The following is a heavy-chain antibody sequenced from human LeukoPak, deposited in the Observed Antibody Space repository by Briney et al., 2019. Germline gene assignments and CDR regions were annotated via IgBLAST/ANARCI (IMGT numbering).Heavy chain of an antibody. CDR1: GFTFSNYA. CDR2: ISAGGVSLFSGSGSAA. J-gene: IGHJ4*02. D-gene: IGHD3-22*01. V-gene: IGHV3-23*01. CDR3: AIGRDSSGYYPFDY. Sequence: GGSLRLSCVASGFTFSNYAMIWVRQAPGKGPQWVSVISAGGVSLFSGSGSAAYYADSVGGRFTISRDNSENTLYLQMNSLRAEDTAVYYCAIGRDSSGYYPFDYWGQGTLVTVSS.